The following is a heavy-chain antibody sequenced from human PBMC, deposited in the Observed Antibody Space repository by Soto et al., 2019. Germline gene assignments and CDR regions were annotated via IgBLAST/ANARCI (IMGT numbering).Heavy chain of an antibody. V-gene: IGHV3-64D*08. Sequence: GGSLRLSSSASGFTFSNYAIHWVRQDPGKGLEYVSAISSNGGSTYYADPVKGRFTISRDNSKNTLYLQMSSLKTEDTAVYYCVKGGDFYGSESYYGYYYYSRTDVWGQGTTVTVSS. CDR1: GFTFSNYA. D-gene: IGHD3-10*01. CDR2: ISSNGGST. CDR3: VKGGDFYGSESYYGYYYYSRTDV. J-gene: IGHJ6*02.